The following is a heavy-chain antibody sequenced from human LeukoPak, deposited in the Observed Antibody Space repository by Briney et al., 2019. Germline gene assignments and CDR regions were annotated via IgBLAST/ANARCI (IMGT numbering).Heavy chain of an antibody. V-gene: IGHV1-18*01. CDR2: ISAYNGNT. J-gene: IGHJ5*02. Sequence: GASVKVSCKASGYTFTSYGISWVRQAPGQGLEWMGWISAYNGNTNYAQKLQGRVTMTTDTSTSTAYMELRSLRSDDTAVYYCARALRAYCGGDCYWPGVSDPWGQGTLVTVSS. D-gene: IGHD2-21*02. CDR1: GYTFTSYG. CDR3: ARALRAYCGGDCYWPGVSDP.